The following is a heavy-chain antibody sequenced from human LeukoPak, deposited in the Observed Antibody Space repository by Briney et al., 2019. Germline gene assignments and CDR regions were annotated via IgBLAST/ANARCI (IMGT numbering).Heavy chain of an antibody. V-gene: IGHV3-23*01. D-gene: IGHD3-22*01. CDR3: AKGYYYDISGYFIADY. Sequence: GGSLRLSCAASGFTFSSYAMSWVRQAPGKGLEWVSTISGSGGSTYYADSVKGRFTISRDNSKNTLYLQMSSLRAEDTAVYYCAKGYYYDISGYFIADYWGQGTLVTVSS. CDR2: ISGSGGST. CDR1: GFTFSSYA. J-gene: IGHJ4*02.